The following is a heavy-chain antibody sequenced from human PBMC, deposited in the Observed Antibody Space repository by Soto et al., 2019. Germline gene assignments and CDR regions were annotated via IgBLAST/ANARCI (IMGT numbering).Heavy chain of an antibody. V-gene: IGHV4-30-4*01. CDR1: GDSISTYDYY. CDR3: ARGIGVLDS. Sequence: PSETLSLTCTVSGDSISTYDYYWSWFRQPPGEGLQWIGYIYYSGTTYYNPSLKSRVTLSMDTSKNQFSLRLSSVTAADTAVYYCARGIGVLDSWGQGTLVTVSS. D-gene: IGHD3-10*01. J-gene: IGHJ4*02. CDR2: IYYSGTT.